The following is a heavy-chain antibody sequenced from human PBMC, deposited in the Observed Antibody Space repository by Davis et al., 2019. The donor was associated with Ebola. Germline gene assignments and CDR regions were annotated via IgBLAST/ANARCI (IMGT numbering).Heavy chain of an antibody. CDR3: ARVGYDFWSGYYTGNWFDP. V-gene: IGHV4-59*01. D-gene: IGHD3-3*01. J-gene: IGHJ5*02. Sequence: MPSEILSPTCSVSGAPISSYYWSWIRQPPGKGLEWIGYIYYSGSTNYNPSLKRRVTISVYTSKNQFSLKLSPVTAADTAVYYCARVGYDFWSGYYTGNWFDPWGQGTLVTVSS. CDR2: IYYSGST. CDR1: GAPISSYY.